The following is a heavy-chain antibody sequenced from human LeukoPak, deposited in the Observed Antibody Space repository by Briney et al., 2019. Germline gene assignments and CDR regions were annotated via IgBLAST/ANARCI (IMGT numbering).Heavy chain of an antibody. D-gene: IGHD3-10*01. V-gene: IGHV3-23*01. CDR3: AKGFFGSGTFPHNFDY. J-gene: IGHJ4*02. CDR2: ISGSGGST. Sequence: GGSLRLSCAASGFTFSSYAMSWVRQAPGKGLEWVSGISGSGGSTHYADSVKGRFTISRDNSKNTLYLQMNSLRAEDTAVYYCAKGFFGSGTFPHNFDYWGQGTLVTVSS. CDR1: GFTFSSYA.